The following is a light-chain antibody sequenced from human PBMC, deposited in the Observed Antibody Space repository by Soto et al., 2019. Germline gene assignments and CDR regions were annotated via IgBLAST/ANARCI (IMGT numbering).Light chain of an antibody. V-gene: IGKV4-1*01. CDR1: QSVLYTSDNKNY. Sequence: DIVMTQSPDSLAVSLGEWTTINCKSSQSVLYTSDNKNYLAWYQQKPGQPPKLLIYWASSRESGVPDRFSGSGSGTDFTLTISNLQAEDVAVYYCQQSYDSPLTFGGGTKVDIK. J-gene: IGKJ4*01. CDR3: QQSYDSPLT. CDR2: WAS.